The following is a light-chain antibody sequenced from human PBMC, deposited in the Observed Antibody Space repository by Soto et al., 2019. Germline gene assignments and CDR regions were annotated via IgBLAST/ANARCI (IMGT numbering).Light chain of an antibody. CDR2: EVT. CDR3: SSFAGTNSFV. Sequence: QSVLTQPPSASGSPGQSVTISRTGTASDIGAYNYVSWYQQRPGKAPKLIIYEVTRRPSGVPDRIFGSKSYTTASLTVSGLQAEDEADYYCSSFAGTNSFVFGTGTKVNVL. CDR1: ASDIGAYNY. V-gene: IGLV2-8*01. J-gene: IGLJ1*01.